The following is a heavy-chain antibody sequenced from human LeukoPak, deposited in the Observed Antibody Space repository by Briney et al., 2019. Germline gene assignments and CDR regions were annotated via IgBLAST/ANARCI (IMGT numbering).Heavy chain of an antibody. J-gene: IGHJ4*02. CDR1: GFTFSSYG. V-gene: IGHV3-33*08. CDR3: ARGGFTYYDFWSGYYTADY. Sequence: GGSLRLSCAASGFTFSSYGMHWVRQAPGKGLEWVSVIWYDGSNKYYADSVKGRFTISRDNSKNTLYLQMNSLRAEDTAVYYCARGGFTYYDFWSGYYTADYWGQGTLVTVSS. D-gene: IGHD3-3*01. CDR2: IWYDGSNK.